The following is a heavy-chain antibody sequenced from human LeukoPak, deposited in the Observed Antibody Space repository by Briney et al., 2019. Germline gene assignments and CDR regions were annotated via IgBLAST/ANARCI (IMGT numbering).Heavy chain of an antibody. CDR2: IYYSGST. V-gene: IGHV4-59*12. J-gene: IGHJ6*04. CDR1: GGSISSYY. Sequence: SETLSLTCTVSGGSISSYYWSWIRQPPGKGLEWIGYIYYSGSTNYNPSLKSRVTISVDTSKNQFSLKLSSVTAADTAVYYCARGTYYDYVWGSYRFGSFLDVWGKGTTVTVSS. D-gene: IGHD3-16*02. CDR3: ARGTYYDYVWGSYRFGSFLDV.